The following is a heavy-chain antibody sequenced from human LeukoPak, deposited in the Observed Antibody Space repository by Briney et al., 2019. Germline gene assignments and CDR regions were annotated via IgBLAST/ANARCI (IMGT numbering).Heavy chain of an antibody. CDR1: GYTFTGYY. V-gene: IGHV1-2*02. Sequence: ASVKVSCKASGYTFTGYYVHWVRQAPGQGLEWMGWISPKSGGTNYAQKFQGRVTMTRDTSISTAYMELTRPRSDDTAVYYCARDFLHVYYYDSSGYVRGAFDIWGQGTMVTVSS. J-gene: IGHJ3*02. CDR3: ARDFLHVYYYDSSGYVRGAFDI. D-gene: IGHD3-22*01. CDR2: ISPKSGGT.